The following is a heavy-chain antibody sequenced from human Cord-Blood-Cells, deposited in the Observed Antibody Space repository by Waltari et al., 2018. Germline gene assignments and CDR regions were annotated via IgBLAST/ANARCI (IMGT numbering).Heavy chain of an antibody. CDR3: ARPGIVGATRGAFDI. V-gene: IGHV4-39*01. Sequence: QLQLQESGPGLVKPSETLSLTCTVSGGSISSSSYYWGWIRQPPGKGLEWIGSIYYSGSTYSNPSLKSRVTISVDTAKNQFSLKLSSVTAADTAVYYCARPGIVGATRGAFDIWGQGTMVTVSS. CDR1: GGSISSSSYY. D-gene: IGHD1-26*01. J-gene: IGHJ3*02. CDR2: IYYSGST.